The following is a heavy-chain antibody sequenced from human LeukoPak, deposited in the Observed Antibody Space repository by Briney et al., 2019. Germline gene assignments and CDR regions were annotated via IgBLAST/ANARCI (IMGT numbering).Heavy chain of an antibody. D-gene: IGHD3-10*01. CDR1: GGSFSAYY. CDR2: INHSGST. V-gene: IGHV4-34*01. J-gene: IGHJ6*03. Sequence: SETLSLTCAVSGGSFSAYYWSWIRQSPGKGLEWIGEINHSGSTNYNPSLSSRVSTSVDTSKNQFSLKLSSVTAADTAVYYCARGKKEGIEMVQGIILNKRYSYMDVWGKGTTVTVSS. CDR3: ARGKKEGIEMVQGIILNKRYSYMDV.